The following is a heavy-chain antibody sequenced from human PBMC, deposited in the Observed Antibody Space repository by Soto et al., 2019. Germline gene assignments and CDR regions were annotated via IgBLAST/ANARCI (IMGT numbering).Heavy chain of an antibody. V-gene: IGHV4-30-4*01. J-gene: IGHJ6*01. D-gene: IGHD3-9*01. CDR1: AGSISSGDYN. CDR3: ASTGYVAYYYRIDL. CDR2: IYYSGST. Sequence: PSQTLSLPCTVSAGSISSGDYNWSWIRQPPGKGMEWSGYIYYSGSTYYNRSLKSRVTISVDTSKNQFSLKLSSVTPSDTAVHYCASTGYVAYYYRIDLWGQGTTVTV.